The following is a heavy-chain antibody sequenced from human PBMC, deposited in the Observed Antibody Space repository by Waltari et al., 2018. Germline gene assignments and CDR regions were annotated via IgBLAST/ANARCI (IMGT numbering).Heavy chain of an antibody. CDR3: ARVIFGGVIGY. J-gene: IGHJ4*02. Sequence: QVQLQESGPGLVKPSETLSLTCTVSGGSISSHYWSWIRQPPGKGLEWIGYIYYSGSTNSNPSLKSRVTISVDTSKNQFSLKLSSVTAADTAVYYCARVIFGGVIGYWGQGTLVTVSS. CDR1: GGSISSHY. D-gene: IGHD3-16*02. V-gene: IGHV4-59*11. CDR2: IYYSGST.